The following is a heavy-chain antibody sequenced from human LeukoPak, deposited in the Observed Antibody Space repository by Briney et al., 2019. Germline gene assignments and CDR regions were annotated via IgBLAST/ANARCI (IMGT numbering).Heavy chain of an antibody. Sequence: SETLSLTCTVSGGSISSYYWNWIRQPPGKGLEWIGYIYYSGSTNYNTSLKSRVTISVDTSKNQFSLKLSSVTAADTAVYYCARGDDSSGQFDYWGQGTLVTVSS. CDR3: ARGDDSSGQFDY. D-gene: IGHD3-22*01. V-gene: IGHV4-59*12. CDR1: GGSISSYY. CDR2: IYYSGST. J-gene: IGHJ4*02.